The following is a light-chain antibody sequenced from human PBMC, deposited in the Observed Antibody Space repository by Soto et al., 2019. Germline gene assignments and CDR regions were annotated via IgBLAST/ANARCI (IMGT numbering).Light chain of an antibody. V-gene: IGKV3-20*01. J-gene: IGKJ5*01. CDR1: ERIYSAY. CDR3: QQYGNSPIT. CDR2: GTS. Sequence: EVVLTQSPGTLSLSRGERATLSCRASERIYSAYLGWYQQKPGQAPRLLIYGTSSRATGIPDRFSGSGSGTDFTLTISRLEPEGFAVYYCQQYGNSPITFGQGTRLEI.